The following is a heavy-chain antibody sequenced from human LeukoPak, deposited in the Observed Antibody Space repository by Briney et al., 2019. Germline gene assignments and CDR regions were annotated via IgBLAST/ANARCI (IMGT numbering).Heavy chain of an antibody. V-gene: IGHV3-11*01. Sequence: PGGSLRLSCAASGFTFSDYYMSWIRQAPGKGLEWVSYISSSGSTIYYADSVKGRFTISRDNAKNSLYLQMNSLRAEDTAVYYCAKDPRYCSSTSCYITPYYYGMDVWGQGTTVTVSS. J-gene: IGHJ6*02. CDR1: GFTFSDYY. D-gene: IGHD2-2*02. CDR3: AKDPRYCSSTSCYITPYYYGMDV. CDR2: ISSSGSTI.